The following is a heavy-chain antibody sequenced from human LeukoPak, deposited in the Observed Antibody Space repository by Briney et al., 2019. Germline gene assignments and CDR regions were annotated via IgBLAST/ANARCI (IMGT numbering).Heavy chain of an antibody. V-gene: IGHV3-74*01. CDR3: ARASAAPS. CDR2: INTDGSNA. CDR1: GFTFRSYW. J-gene: IGHJ5*02. D-gene: IGHD2-2*01. Sequence: GSLRLSCAASGFTFRSYWMHWVRQAPGKGLVWVSRINTDGSNATYADSVKGRFTISRDNAQNTVYLQMNSLRAEDTAVYYCARASAAPSWGQGTLVTVSS.